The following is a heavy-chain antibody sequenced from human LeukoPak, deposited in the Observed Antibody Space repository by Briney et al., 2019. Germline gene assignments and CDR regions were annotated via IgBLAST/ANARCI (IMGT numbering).Heavy chain of an antibody. CDR3: ATDGLYCSSTNCYFEY. CDR2: ISDSGGST. Sequence: GGSLRLSCAASGFAMSSNYMSWVRQAPGKGLEWVSVISDSGGSTYYADSVKGRFTISRDNSKNTLHLQMNSLRAEDTAVYYCATDGLYCSSTNCYFEYWGQGTLVTVSS. V-gene: IGHV3-53*01. J-gene: IGHJ4*02. CDR1: GFAMSSNY. D-gene: IGHD2-2*01.